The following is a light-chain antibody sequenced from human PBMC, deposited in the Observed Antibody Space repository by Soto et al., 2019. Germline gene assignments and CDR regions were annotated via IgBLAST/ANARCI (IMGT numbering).Light chain of an antibody. CDR3: SSFTTDSNYV. Sequence: QSALTQPASVSGSPGQSITISCTGTSSDVGANIFVSWYQQHPGKVPKLMIYTVSSRPSGVSQRFSGSKSGNTASLTISGLQAEDEADYYCSSFTTDSNYVFGTGTKLTVL. CDR1: SSDVGANIF. J-gene: IGLJ1*01. V-gene: IGLV2-14*01. CDR2: TVS.